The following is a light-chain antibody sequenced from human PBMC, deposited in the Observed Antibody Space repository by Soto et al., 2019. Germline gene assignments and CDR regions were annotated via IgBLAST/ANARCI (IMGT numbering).Light chain of an antibody. CDR1: QGISSY. Sequence: DIQLTQSPSFLSSSVGDRVTITCRASQGISSYLAWYQQKPGKAPKLLIYTASTLQSGVPSRFSGSGSGTEFTLTISSLQPEDFATYYCQQFNSYPLTFGQGTKADIK. CDR2: TAS. J-gene: IGKJ1*01. CDR3: QQFNSYPLT. V-gene: IGKV1-9*01.